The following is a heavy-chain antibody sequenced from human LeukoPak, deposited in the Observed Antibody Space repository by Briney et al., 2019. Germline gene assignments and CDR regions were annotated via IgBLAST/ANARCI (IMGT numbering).Heavy chain of an antibody. CDR1: GFTFSIYE. J-gene: IGHJ4*02. CDR2: IGSSDSTT. CDR3: ARDGVGDYVFSYCFDY. V-gene: IGHV3-48*03. Sequence: GGSLRLSCVASGFTFSIYEMNWVRRAPGKGLEWLSYIGSSDSTTHYADSVKGRFTISRDNAKNSLYLQMNSLRVEDTAVSYCARDGVGDYVFSYCFDYWGQGTLVTVSS. D-gene: IGHD4-17*01.